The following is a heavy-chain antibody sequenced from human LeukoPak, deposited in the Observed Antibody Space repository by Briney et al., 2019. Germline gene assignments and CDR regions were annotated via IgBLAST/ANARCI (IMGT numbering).Heavy chain of an antibody. CDR3: ARDSTYFYDGGSSGPHYFDY. Sequence: GGSLRLSCAASGFTFNSYTMLWVRQAPGKGPEWLAVISYDGDITHYADSVKDRFTISRDNSKNTLFLQLNSLRGDDTAVYYCARDSTYFYDGGSSGPHYFDYWGQGTLVTVSS. J-gene: IGHJ4*02. CDR2: ISYDGDIT. CDR1: GFTFNSYT. V-gene: IGHV3-30*01. D-gene: IGHD3-16*01.